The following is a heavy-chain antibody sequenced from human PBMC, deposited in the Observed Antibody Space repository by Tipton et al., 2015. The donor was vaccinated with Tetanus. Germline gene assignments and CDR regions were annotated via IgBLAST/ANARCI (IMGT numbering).Heavy chain of an antibody. Sequence: GSLRLSCAASGFPLSAYVMAWVRQAPGKGLEGVAHVNKDGSEKYQVASVTGRFTISRDNAKNSVFLQMNSLRVEDTAVYFCARDDEGAYLTSVYVWGQGTTVTVSS. CDR1: GFPLSAYV. D-gene: IGHD1-14*01. CDR3: ARDDEGAYLTSVYV. J-gene: IGHJ6*02. V-gene: IGHV3-7*01. CDR2: VNKDGSEK.